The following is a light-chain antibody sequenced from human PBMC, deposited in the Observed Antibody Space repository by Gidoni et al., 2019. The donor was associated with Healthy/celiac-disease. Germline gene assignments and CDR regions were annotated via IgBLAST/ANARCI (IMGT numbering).Light chain of an antibody. Sequence: DIQMPQSPSTLSASVGDRVTITCRASQSISSWLAWYQQKPGKAPKLLLYKASSLESGVPSRFSGSGSGTEFTLTISSLQPDDFATYYCQQYNSYSYPFGQGTKLEIK. CDR2: KAS. J-gene: IGKJ2*01. CDR1: QSISSW. CDR3: QQYNSYSYP. V-gene: IGKV1-5*03.